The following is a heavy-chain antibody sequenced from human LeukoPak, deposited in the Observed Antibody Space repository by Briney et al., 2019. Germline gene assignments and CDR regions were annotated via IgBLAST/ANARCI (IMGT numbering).Heavy chain of an antibody. CDR3: ARGFSSSAYFDY. Sequence: SETLSLTCAVYGGSFSGYYWSWLRQPPGKGLEWIGEINHSGSTNHNPSLKSRGTISADTSKNQFSLKLSSVTAADSAVYYCARGFSSSAYFDYWGQGTLVTVSS. J-gene: IGHJ4*02. CDR2: INHSGST. CDR1: GGSFSGYY. D-gene: IGHD6-6*01. V-gene: IGHV4-34*01.